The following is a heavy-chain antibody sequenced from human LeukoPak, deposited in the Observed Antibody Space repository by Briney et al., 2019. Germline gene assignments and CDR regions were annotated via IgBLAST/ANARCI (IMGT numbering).Heavy chain of an antibody. CDR2: IKQDGSEK. CDR1: GFTFSSYW. D-gene: IGHD3-22*01. V-gene: IGHV3-7*01. J-gene: IGHJ4*02. CDR3: ARGGSYYYDSSGYYWFDY. Sequence: GGSLRLSCAASGFTFSSYWMSWVRQAPGKGLEWVANIKQDGSEKYYVDSVKGRFTISRDNGKNSLYLQMNSLRAEDTAVYYCARGGSYYYDSSGYYWFDYWGQGTLVTVSS.